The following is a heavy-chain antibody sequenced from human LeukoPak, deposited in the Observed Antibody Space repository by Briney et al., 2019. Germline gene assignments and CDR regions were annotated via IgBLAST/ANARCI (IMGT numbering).Heavy chain of an antibody. CDR2: ISGSGGST. D-gene: IGHD1-1*01. V-gene: IGHV3-23*01. CDR1: GFTFSSYA. J-gene: IGHJ4*02. Sequence: GGSLRLSCAASGFTFSSYAMSWVRQAPGKGLEWVSAISGSGGSTYYADSVKGRFTISRDNSKNALYLQMNSLRAEDTAVYYCAKHPSGLTNSPRGNSFDYWGQGTLVTVSS. CDR3: AKHPSGLTNSPRGNSFDY.